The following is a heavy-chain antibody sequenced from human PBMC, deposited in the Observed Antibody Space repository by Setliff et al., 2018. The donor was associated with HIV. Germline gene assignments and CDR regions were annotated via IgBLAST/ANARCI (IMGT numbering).Heavy chain of an antibody. J-gene: IGHJ4*02. V-gene: IGHV5-51*01. CDR2: IYPSDSDT. CDR1: GYSFTSYW. D-gene: IGHD6-19*01. Sequence: GESLKISCKASGYSFTSYWIGWVRQMPGKGLEWMGIIYPSDSDTRYSPSFHGQVTISADESTNTAYLQWSGLKASDTAVYYCVRHPWGCSSSYAHYFDYWGQETLVTAPQ. CDR3: VRHPWGCSSSYAHYFDY.